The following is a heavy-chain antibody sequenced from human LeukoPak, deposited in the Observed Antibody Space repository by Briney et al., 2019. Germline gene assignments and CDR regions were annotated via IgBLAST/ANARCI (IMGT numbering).Heavy chain of an antibody. CDR3: ARALEMATLDY. Sequence: GGSLRLSCAASGFTFDDYAMHWVRQAPGKGLEWVSGISWNSGSIGYADSVKGRFTISRDNSKNTLYLQMNSLRAEDTAVYYCARALEMATLDYWGQGTLVTVSS. J-gene: IGHJ4*02. CDR1: GFTFDDYA. CDR2: ISWNSGSI. D-gene: IGHD5-24*01. V-gene: IGHV3-9*01.